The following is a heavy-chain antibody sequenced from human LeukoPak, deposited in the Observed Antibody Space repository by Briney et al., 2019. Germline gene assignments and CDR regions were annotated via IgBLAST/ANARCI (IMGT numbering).Heavy chain of an antibody. Sequence: GGSLRLSCAASGFTFSDFYMSWLRQAPGKGLEWVSYISSSGTTISFADSVKVRFTISRDNAKSSLYLQMNSLRAEDTAVYYCATGSSYYLNWGQGTLVTVSS. D-gene: IGHD3-22*01. J-gene: IGHJ4*02. V-gene: IGHV3-11*01. CDR2: ISSSGTTI. CDR1: GFTFSDFY. CDR3: ATGSSYYLN.